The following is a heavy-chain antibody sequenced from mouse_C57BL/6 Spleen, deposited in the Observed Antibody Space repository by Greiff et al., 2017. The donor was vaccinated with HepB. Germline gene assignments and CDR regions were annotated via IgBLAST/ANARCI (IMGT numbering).Heavy chain of an antibody. D-gene: IGHD2-4*01. J-gene: IGHJ4*01. V-gene: IGHV1-81*01. CDR1: GYTFTSYG. CDR3: ARIYYDHYYAMDY. CDR2: IYPRSGNT. Sequence: QVQLKQSGAELARPGASVKLSCKASGYTFTSYGISWVKQRTGQGLEWIGEIYPRSGNTYYNEKFKGKATLTADKSSSTAYMELRSLTSEDSAVYFCARIYYDHYYAMDYWGQGTSVTVSS.